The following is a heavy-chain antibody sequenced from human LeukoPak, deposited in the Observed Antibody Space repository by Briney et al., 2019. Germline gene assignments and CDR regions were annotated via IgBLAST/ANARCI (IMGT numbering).Heavy chain of an antibody. J-gene: IGHJ5*02. V-gene: IGHV3-20*04. CDR3: ARDIFSSNNWFDP. Sequence: PGGSLRLSCAASGFTFDDYGMSWVRQAPGKGLEWVSAINWNGDSTGYADSVKGRFTISRDNAKNSLYLQMNSLRAEDTAVYYCARDIFSSNNWFDPWGQGTLVTVSS. D-gene: IGHD3-3*01. CDR1: GFTFDDYG. CDR2: INWNGDST.